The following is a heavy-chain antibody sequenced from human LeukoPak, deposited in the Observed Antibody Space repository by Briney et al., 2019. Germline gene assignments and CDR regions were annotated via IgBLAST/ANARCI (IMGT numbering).Heavy chain of an antibody. D-gene: IGHD3-16*01. J-gene: IGHJ4*02. V-gene: IGHV3-53*01. Sequence: GGSLRLSCAASGFTVITNDMTWVRQAPGKGLEWVSVLCDGNTKYADSVQGRVAISRDKYKKTLYLEMKGRSREDKAVYYCARGVQPLAANTLAYWGQGTLVTVSS. CDR1: GFTVITND. CDR3: ARGVQPLAANTLAY. CDR2: LCDGNT.